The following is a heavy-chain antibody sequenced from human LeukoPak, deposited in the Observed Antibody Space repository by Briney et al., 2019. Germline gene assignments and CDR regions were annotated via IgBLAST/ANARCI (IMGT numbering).Heavy chain of an antibody. Sequence: SGTLSLTCAVSGGSISTSNWWSWVRQPPGKGLEWIGEIYHSGSTNYNPSLKSRVTISVDKSKNEFSLKLSSVTAADTAVYYCARKTYDSSGLIPHPGVFDIWGQGTMVTVSS. D-gene: IGHD3-22*01. J-gene: IGHJ3*02. V-gene: IGHV4-4*02. CDR1: GGSISTSNW. CDR2: IYHSGST. CDR3: ARKTYDSSGLIPHPGVFDI.